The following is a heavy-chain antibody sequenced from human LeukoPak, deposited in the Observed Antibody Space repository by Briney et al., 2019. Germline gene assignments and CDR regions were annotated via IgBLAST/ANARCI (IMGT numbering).Heavy chain of an antibody. V-gene: IGHV3-23*01. Sequence: GGSLRLSCGAAGFTFSNYAMTWVRQAPGKGLEWGSSIYGNSKKTFYADSVKGRFTISRDNAKNTLYLQMNSLRAEDTAVYYCVQSELRPFKAFDWGQGTQVTVSS. J-gene: IGHJ1*01. CDR3: VQSELRPFKAFD. CDR1: GFTFSNYA. CDR2: IYGNSKKT. D-gene: IGHD1-14*01.